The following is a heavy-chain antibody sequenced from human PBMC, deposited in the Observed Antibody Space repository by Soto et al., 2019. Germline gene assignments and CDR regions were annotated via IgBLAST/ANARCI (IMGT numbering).Heavy chain of an antibody. V-gene: IGHV1-2*02. CDR2: INPNSGAT. D-gene: IGHD3-3*01. J-gene: IGHJ5*02. CDR1: GYTFTGYY. CDR3: AKSIIRFLEWSSPFDP. Sequence: QVQLVQSGAEVKKPGASVKVSCKASGYTFTGYYLHWVRQAPGQRLEWMGWINPNSGATNYAENLQVRVPLTRDTSISTAYMELTRLTSEDTAVYYCAKSIIRFLEWSSPFDPWGQGTLVTVSS.